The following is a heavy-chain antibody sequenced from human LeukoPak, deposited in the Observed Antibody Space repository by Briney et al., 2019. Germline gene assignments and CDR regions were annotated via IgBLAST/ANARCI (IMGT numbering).Heavy chain of an antibody. J-gene: IGHJ4*02. CDR1: GGSFSGYY. D-gene: IGHD3-3*01. Sequence: SETLSLTCAVYGGSFSGYYWSWLRQPPGKGLEWIGEINHSGSTNYNPSLKSRVTISVDTSKNQSSLKLGSVTAADTAVYYCARRGGLTIFGVVMEYYFDYWGQGTLATVSS. CDR2: INHSGST. CDR3: ARRGGLTIFGVVMEYYFDY. V-gene: IGHV4-34*01.